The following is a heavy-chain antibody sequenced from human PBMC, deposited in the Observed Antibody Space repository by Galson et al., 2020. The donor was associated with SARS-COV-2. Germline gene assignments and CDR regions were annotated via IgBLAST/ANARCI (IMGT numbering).Heavy chain of an antibody. CDR2: INWNSGTK. V-gene: IGHV3-9*01. CDR1: GLIFNDHA. D-gene: IGHD7-27*01. CDR3: ATGGLWGAAWYFDI. J-gene: IGHJ2*01. Sequence: GGSLRLSCEASGLIFNDHAMHWVRQAPGKGLEWVSGINWNSGTKGYLDSVRGRFIISRDNAKNSLYWQMNNLRVEDTATYYGATGGLWGAAWYFDIWGRGTLVTVSS.